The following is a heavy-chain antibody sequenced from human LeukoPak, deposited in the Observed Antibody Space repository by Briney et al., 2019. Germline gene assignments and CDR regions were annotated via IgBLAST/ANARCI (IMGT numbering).Heavy chain of an antibody. CDR1: GFTFSSYA. CDR2: ISGSGAYT. V-gene: IGHV3-23*01. D-gene: IGHD3-10*01. J-gene: IGHJ1*01. CDR3: AKYFSSGSYYKLPH. Sequence: GGSLRLSCAASGFTFSSYAMSWVRQAPGKGLEWVSTISGSGAYTYYADSVKGRFTISRDNSKNTLYLQMNSLRAEDTAVYYCAKYFSSGSYYKLPHWGQGTLVTVSS.